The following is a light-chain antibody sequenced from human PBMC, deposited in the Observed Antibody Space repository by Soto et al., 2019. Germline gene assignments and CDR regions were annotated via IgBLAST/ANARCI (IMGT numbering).Light chain of an antibody. CDR1: PAIASF. Sequence: IQLTQSPSSLSASVGDRVTITCRASPAIASFLAWYQQKPGTAPKLLIYGASTLQSGVPSRFSGSRSGTDYTLTISSLQPEDFGVYYCQQYNNWPLTFGGGTKVDIK. CDR3: QQYNNWPLT. CDR2: GAS. J-gene: IGKJ4*01. V-gene: IGKV1-9*01.